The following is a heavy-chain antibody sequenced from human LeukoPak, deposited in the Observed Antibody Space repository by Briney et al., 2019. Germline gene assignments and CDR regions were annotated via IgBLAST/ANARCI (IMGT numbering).Heavy chain of an antibody. V-gene: IGHV3-23*01. CDR1: GFTFSSYA. CDR2: ISGSGGST. D-gene: IGHD2-2*01. Sequence: GGSLRLSCAASGFTFSSYAMSWVRQAPGKGLEWVSAISGSGGSTYYADSVKGRFTIYRENSKNTLYLQMNSLRAEDTAVYYCAKALTKATDYMDVWGKGTTVTVSS. J-gene: IGHJ6*03. CDR3: AKALTKATDYMDV.